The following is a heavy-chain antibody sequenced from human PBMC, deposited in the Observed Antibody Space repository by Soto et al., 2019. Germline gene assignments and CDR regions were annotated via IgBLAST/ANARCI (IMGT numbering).Heavy chain of an antibody. Sequence: EVQLVESGGGLVQPGGSLRLSCAASGFTVSSNYMSWVRQAPGKGLEWVSVIYSGGSTYYADSVKGRFTISRDNSKNTRYLQMNSLRAEDTAVYYCARDGAGGYGDNDAFDIWGQGTMVTVSS. J-gene: IGHJ3*02. V-gene: IGHV3-66*01. CDR2: IYSGGST. CDR3: ARDGAGGYGDNDAFDI. D-gene: IGHD4-17*01. CDR1: GFTVSSNY.